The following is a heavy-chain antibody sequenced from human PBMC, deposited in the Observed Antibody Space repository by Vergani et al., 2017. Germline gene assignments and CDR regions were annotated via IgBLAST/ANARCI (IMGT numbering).Heavy chain of an antibody. CDR2: ISRSSSTI. V-gene: IGHV3-48*01. Sequence: EVQLVESGGGLVQPGGSLRLSCAASGSTFSSYAMNWVRQAPGKGLEWVSYISRSSSTIYYADSVKGRFTISRDNAKNSLHLQMNNLRAEDTAVYYCARQGRDVFCTNRVCPLGYWGQGALVTVSS. J-gene: IGHJ4*02. D-gene: IGHD2-8*01. CDR1: GSTFSSYA. CDR3: ARQGRDVFCTNRVCPLGY.